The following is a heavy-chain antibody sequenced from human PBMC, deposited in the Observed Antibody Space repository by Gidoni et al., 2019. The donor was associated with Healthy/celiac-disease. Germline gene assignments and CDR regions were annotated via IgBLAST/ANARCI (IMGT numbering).Heavy chain of an antibody. J-gene: IGHJ4*02. CDR3: APLFDSSSWHA. D-gene: IGHD6-13*01. CDR1: GGSISSSSYY. CDR2: IYYSGST. Sequence: QLQLQESGPGLVKPSETLSLTCTVSGGSISSSSYYWGWIRQPPGKGLEWIGSIYYSGSTYYNPSLKSRVTISVDTSKNQFSLKLSSVTAADTAVYYCAPLFDSSSWHAWGQGTLVTVSS. V-gene: IGHV4-39*01.